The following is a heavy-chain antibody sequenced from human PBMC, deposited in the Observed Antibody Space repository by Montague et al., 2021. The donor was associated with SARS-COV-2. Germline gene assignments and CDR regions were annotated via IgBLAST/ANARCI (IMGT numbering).Heavy chain of an antibody. D-gene: IGHD2-2*01. V-gene: IGHV4-61*02. J-gene: IGHJ6*02. Sequence: TLSLTCTVSGVSISSGSHYWSWVRQPAGKGLEWIGRFYTGGTTNYNPSLKSRVTILEDKSKNQFYLNLSSVTAADTAIYFCARDIVVIPAGIDGNYCYGMDVWGQGTTVIVS. CDR3: ARDIVVIPAGIDGNYCYGMDV. CDR1: GVSISSGSHY. CDR2: FYTGGTT.